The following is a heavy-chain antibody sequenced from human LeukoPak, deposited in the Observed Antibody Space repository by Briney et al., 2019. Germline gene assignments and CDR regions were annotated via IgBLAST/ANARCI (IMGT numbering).Heavy chain of an antibody. J-gene: IGHJ4*02. CDR3: AREAWYQYYFDY. D-gene: IGHD2-2*01. V-gene: IGHV3-30*04. CDR1: GFTFSSYA. Sequence: GRSLRLSCAASGFTFSSYAMHWVRQAPGKGLEWVAVISYDGSNKYYADSVKGRFTISRDNSKNTLYLQMNSLRAEDTAVYYCAREAWYQYYFDYWGQGTLVTVSS. CDR2: ISYDGSNK.